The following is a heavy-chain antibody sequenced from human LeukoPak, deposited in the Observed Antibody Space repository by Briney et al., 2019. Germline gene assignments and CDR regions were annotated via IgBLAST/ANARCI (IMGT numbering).Heavy chain of an antibody. CDR2: IYHSGST. CDR3: ARGAGNSVAFDI. Sequence: SETLSLTCTVSGGSISSGGYYWSWIRQPPGKGLEWIGYIYHSGSTYYNPSLKSRVTISVDRSKNQFSLKLGSVTAADTAVYYCARGAGNSVAFDIWGQGTMVTVSS. V-gene: IGHV4-30-2*01. CDR1: GGSISSGGYY. D-gene: IGHD4-23*01. J-gene: IGHJ3*02.